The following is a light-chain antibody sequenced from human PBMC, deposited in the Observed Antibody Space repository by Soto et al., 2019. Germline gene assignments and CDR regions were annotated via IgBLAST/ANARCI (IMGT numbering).Light chain of an antibody. J-gene: IGKJ2*01. CDR2: GSS. CDR1: QSVSNKY. V-gene: IGKV3-20*01. CDR3: QQDGSSPTYT. Sequence: EVVLTQSPGTLSLSPGERATLSCRASQSVSNKYLAWYQQKPGQAPRLLIFGSSDRATGIPDRFSGSGSGTDFTLTISRLEPEDFAVYYCQQDGSSPTYTFGQGTKLEIK.